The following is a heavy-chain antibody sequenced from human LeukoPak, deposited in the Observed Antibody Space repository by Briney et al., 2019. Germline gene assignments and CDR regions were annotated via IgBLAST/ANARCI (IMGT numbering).Heavy chain of an antibody. V-gene: IGHV4-59*01. Sequence: SETLSLTCTVSGASISSYYWSWIRQPPGKGLEWIGYFYSSGSTNYNPSLRSRVTISIDTSKNQFSLKLSSVTAADTAVYYCARSEYASSSRRYHFDYWGQGTLVTVSS. CDR2: FYSSGST. CDR3: ARSEYASSSRRYHFDY. D-gene: IGHD6-6*01. J-gene: IGHJ4*02. CDR1: GASISSYY.